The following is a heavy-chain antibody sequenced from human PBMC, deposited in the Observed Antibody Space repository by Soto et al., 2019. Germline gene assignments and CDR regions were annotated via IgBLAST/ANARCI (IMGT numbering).Heavy chain of an antibody. D-gene: IGHD1-26*01. CDR2: IYYSGST. CDR3: ARVRGGGPFDD. V-gene: IGHV4-31*03. J-gene: IGHJ4*02. Sequence: SETLSLTCTVSGGSISSGGYYWSWIRPHQGKGLEWIGYIYYSGSTYYNPSLKSRVTISVDTSKNQFSLKLTSVTAADTAVYYCARVRGGGPFDDWGQGTLVTVSS. CDR1: GGSISSGGYY.